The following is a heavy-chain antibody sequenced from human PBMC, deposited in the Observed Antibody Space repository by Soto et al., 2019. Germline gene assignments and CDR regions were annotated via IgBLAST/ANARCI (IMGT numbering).Heavy chain of an antibody. V-gene: IGHV1-8*01. CDR1: AYTFTSYD. CDR2: MNPNNGST. J-gene: IGHJ6*02. CDR3: AREGTTTVTTRGMDV. D-gene: IGHD4-17*01. Sequence: GASVKVSCKAAAYTFTSYDINWVRQATGQDFEWMGWMNPNNGSTSYAQKFQGRVTMTRDTSTSTVYMELSSLGSEDTAVYYCAREGTTTVTTRGMDVWGQGTTVTVSS.